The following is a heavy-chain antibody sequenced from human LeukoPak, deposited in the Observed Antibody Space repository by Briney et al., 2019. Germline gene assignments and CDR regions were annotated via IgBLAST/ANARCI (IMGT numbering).Heavy chain of an antibody. CDR1: GFTVSSNY. CDR3: ARSGIGRGFDI. V-gene: IGHV3-74*03. D-gene: IGHD2/OR15-2a*01. CDR2: INKDATIT. Sequence: GESLRLSCAASGFTVSSNYMSWVRQAPGKGLEWVSRINKDATITTYADSVKGRFTVSRDNVKNMVYLDMNGLRGDDTAVYYCARSGIGRGFDIWGRGATVTVSS. J-gene: IGHJ3*02.